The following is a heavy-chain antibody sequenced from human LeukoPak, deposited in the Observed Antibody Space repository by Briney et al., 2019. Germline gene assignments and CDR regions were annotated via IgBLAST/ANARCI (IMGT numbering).Heavy chain of an antibody. J-gene: IGHJ1*01. D-gene: IGHD6-13*01. CDR2: ISGSGGST. Sequence: GGSLRLSCAASGFTFSSYAMSWVRQAPGKGLEWVSAISGSGGSTYYADSVKGWFTISRDNSKNTLYLQMNSLRAEDTAVYYCANTLYSSSWTEYFQHWGQGTLVTVSS. V-gene: IGHV3-23*01. CDR3: ANTLYSSSWTEYFQH. CDR1: GFTFSSYA.